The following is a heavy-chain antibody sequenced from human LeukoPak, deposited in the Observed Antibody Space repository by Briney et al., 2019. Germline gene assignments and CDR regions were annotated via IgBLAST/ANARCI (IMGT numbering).Heavy chain of an antibody. D-gene: IGHD3-22*01. CDR1: GYTFTSYD. CDR2: MNPNSGST. CDR3: ASRATMMSGYRY. J-gene: IGHJ4*02. Sequence: GASVKVSCKASGYTFTSYDINWVRQATGQGLEWMGWMNPNSGSTGYAQKFQGRVTMTRDTSISTAYMELSRLRSDDTAVYYCASRATMMSGYRYWGQGTLVTVSS. V-gene: IGHV1-8*01.